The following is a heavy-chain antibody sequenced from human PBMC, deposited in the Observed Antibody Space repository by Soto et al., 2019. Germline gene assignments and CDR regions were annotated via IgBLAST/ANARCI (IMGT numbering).Heavy chain of an antibody. CDR3: ARDRRGSSWPRVDY. Sequence: QVQLQESGPGLVKPSETLSLTCIVSGGSLSSYYWSWIRQSPGKGLEWVGSIYYTGTTDYNPSLKSRVTISIATSANKVSLEMTSVTAADTAVYYCARDRRGSSWPRVDYWGQGKLVTVSS. D-gene: IGHD6-13*01. CDR2: IYYTGTT. J-gene: IGHJ4*02. CDR1: GGSLSSYY. V-gene: IGHV4-59*01.